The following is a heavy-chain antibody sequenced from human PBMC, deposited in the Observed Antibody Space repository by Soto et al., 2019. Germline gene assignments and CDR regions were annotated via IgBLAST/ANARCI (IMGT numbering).Heavy chain of an antibody. J-gene: IGHJ4*02. CDR2: IIPIFGTA. CDR3: ARDVEYYDSSGYYYYFDY. Sequence: QVQLVQSGAEVKKPGSSVKVSCKASGGTFSSYAISWVRQAPGQGLEWMGGIIPIFGTANYAQKFQGRVTITADKSTSTAYMELSSLRCEDTAVYYCARDVEYYDSSGYYYYFDYWGQGTLVTVSS. D-gene: IGHD3-22*01. V-gene: IGHV1-69*06. CDR1: GGTFSSYA.